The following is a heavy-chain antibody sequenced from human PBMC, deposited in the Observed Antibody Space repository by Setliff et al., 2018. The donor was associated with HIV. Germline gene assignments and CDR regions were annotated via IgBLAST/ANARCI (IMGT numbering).Heavy chain of an antibody. J-gene: IGHJ3*02. CDR1: GDSISTYY. D-gene: IGHD4-17*01. CDR3: SRSPKGRYGDYVYAFDI. CDR2: IYISGRT. Sequence: SETLSLTCTVSGDSISTYYWGWIRQPPGKGLEWIGYIYISGRTSYNPSLKSRVTISVDTSKNQFSLKLSSVTAADTAIYYCSRSPKGRYGDYVYAFDIWGQGTMVTVSS. V-gene: IGHV4-4*09.